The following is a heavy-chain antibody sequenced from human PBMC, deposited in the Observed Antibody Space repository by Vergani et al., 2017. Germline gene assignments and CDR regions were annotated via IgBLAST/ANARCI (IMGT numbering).Heavy chain of an antibody. Sequence: EVQLLESGGGLVQPGGSLRLSCAASGSTFSSYAMSWVRQAPGKGLEWVSAISGSGGSTYYADSVKGRFTIARDNSKNTPYLQMNSLRAEDTAVYYCAKDPRRRAAAGNGRSDYWGQGTLVTVSS. CDR2: ISGSGGST. CDR3: AKDPRRRAAAGNGRSDY. V-gene: IGHV3-23*01. CDR1: GSTFSSYA. D-gene: IGHD6-13*01. J-gene: IGHJ4*02.